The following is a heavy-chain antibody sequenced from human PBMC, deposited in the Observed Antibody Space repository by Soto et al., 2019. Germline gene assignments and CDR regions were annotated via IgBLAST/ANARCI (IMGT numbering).Heavy chain of an antibody. CDR2: INHSGTT. CDR3: ARGIGYCSSTNCYSSRHLLFDS. Sequence: PSETLSLTCAVYGGSFSGYYWTWIRQTPGKGLEWIGEINHSGTTKYNPSLKSQVTISIDTSKNQFSLHVTSVTAADTAVYFCARGIGYCSSTNCYSSRHLLFDSWAQHSLVTVSS. V-gene: IGHV4-34*01. CDR1: GGSFSGYY. J-gene: IGHJ4*02. D-gene: IGHD2-2*01.